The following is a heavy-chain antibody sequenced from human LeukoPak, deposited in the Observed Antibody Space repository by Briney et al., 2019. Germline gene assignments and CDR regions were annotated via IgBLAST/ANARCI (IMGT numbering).Heavy chain of an antibody. V-gene: IGHV3-23*01. CDR2: ISGSGGST. J-gene: IGHJ4*02. Sequence: QPGGSLRLSCAASGFTFSSYVMSWVRQAPGKGLEWVSAISGSGGSTYYADSVKGRFTISRDNSKNTLYLQMNSLRAEDTAVYYCAKGHSGYDRRDFDYWGQGTLVTVSS. CDR3: AKGHSGYDRRDFDY. D-gene: IGHD5-12*01. CDR1: GFTFSSYV.